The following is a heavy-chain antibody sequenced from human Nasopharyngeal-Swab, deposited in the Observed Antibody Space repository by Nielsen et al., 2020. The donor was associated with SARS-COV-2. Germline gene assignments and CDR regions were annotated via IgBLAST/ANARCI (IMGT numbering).Heavy chain of an antibody. Sequence: GESLKISCAAYGITFSSYAMSWGRQAPGKGLEWVSAISGSGGSTYYADSVKGRFTISRDNSKNTLYLQMNSLRAEDTAVYYCAKRRGSAFDIWGQGTMVTVSS. CDR3: AKRRGSAFDI. CDR2: ISGSGGST. V-gene: IGHV3-23*01. J-gene: IGHJ3*02. D-gene: IGHD3-16*01. CDR1: GITFSSYA.